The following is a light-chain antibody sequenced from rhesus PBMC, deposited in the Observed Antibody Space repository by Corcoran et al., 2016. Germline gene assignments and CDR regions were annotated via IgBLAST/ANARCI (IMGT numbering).Light chain of an antibody. CDR1: QSISSW. Sequence: DIQMTQSPSSLFASVGDTVTITRRASQSISSWLAWYQQKPGKAPNFLIYKASSLQSGVPSRFGGSGSGTDFTLTISSLQSEDFASYYCQQYSSSPYSFDQGTKVEIK. CDR2: KAS. J-gene: IGKJ2*01. CDR3: QQYSSSPYS. V-gene: IGKV1-22*01.